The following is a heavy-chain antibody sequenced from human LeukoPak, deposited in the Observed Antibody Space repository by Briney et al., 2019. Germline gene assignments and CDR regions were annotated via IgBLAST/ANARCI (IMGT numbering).Heavy chain of an antibody. CDR2: INHSGST. J-gene: IGHJ4*02. CDR3: ARVQESQIDYYFDY. CDR1: GGSFSGYY. D-gene: IGHD3-9*01. Sequence: SETLSLTCAVYGGSFSGYYWSWIRQPPGKGLEWIGEINHSGSTNYNPSLKSRVTISVDTSKNQFSLKLSSVTAADTAVYYCARVQESQIDYYFDYWGQGTLATVSS. V-gene: IGHV4-34*01.